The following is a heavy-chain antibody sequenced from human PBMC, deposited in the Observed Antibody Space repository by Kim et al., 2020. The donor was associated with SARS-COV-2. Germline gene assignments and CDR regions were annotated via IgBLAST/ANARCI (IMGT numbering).Heavy chain of an antibody. CDR3: ARDRWYKWNVVVPAARRKEDWFDP. V-gene: IGHV4-39*07. D-gene: IGHD2-2*01. J-gene: IGHJ5*02. CDR1: GGSISSSSYY. CDR2: IYYSGST. Sequence: SETLSLTCTVSGGSISSSSYYWGWIRQPPGKGLEWIGSIYYSGSTYYNPSLKSRVTISVDTSKNQFSLKLSSVTAADTAVYYCARDRWYKWNVVVPAARRKEDWFDPWGQGTLVTVSS.